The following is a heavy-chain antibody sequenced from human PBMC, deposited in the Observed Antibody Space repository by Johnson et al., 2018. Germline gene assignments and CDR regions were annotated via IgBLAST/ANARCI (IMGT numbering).Heavy chain of an antibody. CDR1: GFTFSSYG. CDR2: IWYDGSNK. Sequence: QVQLQESGGGVVQPGRSLRLSCAASGFTFSSYGMHWVRQAPGKGLEWVAVIWYDGSNKYYADSVKGRFTISRDNSKNTLYLQMNSLSAEDTAVYYCARDWGGSGSYLFAFDIWGQGTMVTVSS. J-gene: IGHJ3*02. V-gene: IGHV3-33*01. D-gene: IGHD1-26*01. CDR3: ARDWGGSGSYLFAFDI.